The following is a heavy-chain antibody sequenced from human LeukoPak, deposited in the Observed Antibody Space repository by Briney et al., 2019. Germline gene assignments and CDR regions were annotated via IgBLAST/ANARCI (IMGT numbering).Heavy chain of an antibody. Sequence: GGSLRLSCEASGFTFSAYAMTWVRQAPGKGLEWVSVITGDSSRTYYAASVKGRFTISRDNSKNTLYLQMNSLRAEDTAVYYCAKNSWSCSRAACYEDWGQGTLVTVSS. D-gene: IGHD2-2*01. CDR1: GFTFSAYA. CDR3: AKNSWSCSRAACYED. V-gene: IGHV3-23*01. CDR2: ITGDSSRT. J-gene: IGHJ4*02.